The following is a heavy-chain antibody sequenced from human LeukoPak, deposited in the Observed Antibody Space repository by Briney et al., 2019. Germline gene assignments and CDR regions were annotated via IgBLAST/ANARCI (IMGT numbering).Heavy chain of an antibody. CDR1: GFTFSTYG. V-gene: IGHV3-23*01. Sequence: GGSLRLSCAASGFTFSTYGMGWVRQAPGEGLEWVSSISGSGDSTYYADSVKGRFTISRDNSKNTLYLQMNSLRAEDTAVYYCARRSGIAVAGAFDYWGQGTLVTVSS. J-gene: IGHJ4*02. D-gene: IGHD6-19*01. CDR2: ISGSGDST. CDR3: ARRSGIAVAGAFDY.